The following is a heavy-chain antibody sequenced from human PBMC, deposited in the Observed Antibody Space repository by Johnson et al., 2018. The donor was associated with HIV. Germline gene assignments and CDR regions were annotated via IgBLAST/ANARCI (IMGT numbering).Heavy chain of an antibody. CDR3: AITAADDAFDI. J-gene: IGHJ3*02. D-gene: IGHD6-13*01. CDR1: GFTFRSYW. V-gene: IGHV3-74*01. Sequence: VQLVESGGGLVQPGGSLRLSCEASGFTFRSYWMHWVRQAPGKGLEWVSTISGSADGTQYAESVMGRFTISRDNSKDTLYLQMDSLRAEDTAVYYCAITAADDAFDIWGQGTMVTVSS. CDR2: ISGSADGT.